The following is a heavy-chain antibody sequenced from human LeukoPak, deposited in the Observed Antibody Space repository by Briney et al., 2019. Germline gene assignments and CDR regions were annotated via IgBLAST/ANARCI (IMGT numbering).Heavy chain of an antibody. J-gene: IGHJ4*02. CDR1: GGSLSSSSNF. CDR3: ARLTPYSGSPLGDY. V-gene: IGHV4-39*01. CDR2: ISYSGST. Sequence: PSETLSLTCTVSGGSLSSSSNFWGWIRQPPGKGLEWIGSISYSGSTYYNPSLKSRVTISVDTSKNQFSLKLSSVTAADTAVYYCARLTPYSGSPLGDYWGQGTLVTVSS. D-gene: IGHD1-26*01.